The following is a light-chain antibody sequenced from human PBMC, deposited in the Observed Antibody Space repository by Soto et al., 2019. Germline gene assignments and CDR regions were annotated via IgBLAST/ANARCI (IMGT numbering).Light chain of an antibody. Sequence: DVPMTQSPSTLSASVGDRVTITCRASQSISSWLAWYQQKAGKAPKLLIYDASTLESGVPSRFSGSGSGTEFTLTISSLQPDDFATYYCQQYNSYSTFGQGTKVEMK. V-gene: IGKV1-5*01. J-gene: IGKJ1*01. CDR1: QSISSW. CDR2: DAS. CDR3: QQYNSYST.